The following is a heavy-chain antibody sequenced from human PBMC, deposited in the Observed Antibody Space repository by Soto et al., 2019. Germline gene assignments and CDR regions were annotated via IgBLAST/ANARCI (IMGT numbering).Heavy chain of an antibody. CDR2: IYPGDSDT. J-gene: IGHJ6*02. Sequence: PXDSLTISCKGSGDSFTGYWIGWVRQMPGKGLEWMGIIYPGDSDTRYSPSFQGQVTISADKSISTAYLQWSSLKASDTAMYYCARIEPMASSWYYLGTSSRPRDYYYGMDVWGQGTTVTVS. CDR1: GDSFTGYW. V-gene: IGHV5-51*01. CDR3: ARIEPMASSWYYLGTSSRPRDYYYGMDV. D-gene: IGHD6-13*01.